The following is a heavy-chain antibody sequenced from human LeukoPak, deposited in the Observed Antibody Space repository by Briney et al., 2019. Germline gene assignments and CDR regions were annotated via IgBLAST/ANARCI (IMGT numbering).Heavy chain of an antibody. J-gene: IGHJ5*02. CDR2: TYYRSKWYN. CDR1: GDSVSSNSAA. V-gene: IGHV6-1*01. Sequence: SQTLSFTCAMSGDSVSSNSAAWNWIRQSPSRGLEWLGRTYYRSKWYNDYAVSVKSRITINPDTSKNQFSLQLNSVTPEDTAVYYCAREVADPIAPPRGWFDPWGQGTLVTVSS. CDR3: AREVADPIAPPRGWFDP. D-gene: IGHD2-15*01.